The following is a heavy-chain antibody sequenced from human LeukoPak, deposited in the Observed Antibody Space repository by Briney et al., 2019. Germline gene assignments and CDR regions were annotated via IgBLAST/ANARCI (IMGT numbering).Heavy chain of an antibody. CDR2: ISGTGSST. CDR3: AKASVAIPQYCNS. V-gene: IGHV3-23*01. D-gene: IGHD2-2*02. J-gene: IGHJ5*02. Sequence: GGSLRLSCAASGFTFSDYYMSWIRQAPGKGLEWVSTISGTGSSTYYADSAKGRFTISRDNSKDTLFLQLNSLTAADTAMYFCAKASVAIPQYCNSWGQGTLVTVSS. CDR1: GFTFSDYY.